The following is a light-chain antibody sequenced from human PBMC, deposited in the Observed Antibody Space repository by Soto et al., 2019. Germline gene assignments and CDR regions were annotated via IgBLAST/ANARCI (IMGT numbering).Light chain of an antibody. CDR3: HQYDSSPLT. CDR1: QSVSSSY. V-gene: IGKV3-20*01. Sequence: EIVLTQSPGTLPLSPGERATLSCRASQSVSSSYLAWYQQKPGQAPRLLIYGASSSATVIPASFSGSGSVTDFTLTIRSLEPEDFAVYYGHQYDSSPLTFGGGTKVEIK. CDR2: GAS. J-gene: IGKJ4*01.